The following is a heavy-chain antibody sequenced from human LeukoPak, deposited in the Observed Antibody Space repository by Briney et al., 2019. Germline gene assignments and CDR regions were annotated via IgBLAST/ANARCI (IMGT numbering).Heavy chain of an antibody. V-gene: IGHV3-30-3*01. CDR3: ARASGYYFDY. CDR1: GFTFSSYA. Sequence: GGSLRLSCAASGFTFSSYAMHWVRQAPGKGLEWVAVISYDGSNKYYADSVKGRFTISRDNSKNTLYLQMNSLRAEDTAVYYCARASGYYFDYWGLGTLVTVSS. J-gene: IGHJ4*02. D-gene: IGHD3-10*01. CDR2: ISYDGSNK.